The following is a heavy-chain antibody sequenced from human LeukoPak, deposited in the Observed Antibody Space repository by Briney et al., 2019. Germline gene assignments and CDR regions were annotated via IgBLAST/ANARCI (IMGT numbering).Heavy chain of an antibody. CDR2: ISYDGSNK. CDR3: ARTRGAFDI. V-gene: IGHV3-30*03. Sequence: GGSLRLSCAASGFTFSSYGMHWVRQAPGKGLEWVEVISYDGSNKYYADSVKGRFTISRDNSKNTLYLQMNSLIAEDTAVYYCARTRGAFDIWGQGTMVTVSS. CDR1: GFTFSSYG. J-gene: IGHJ3*02.